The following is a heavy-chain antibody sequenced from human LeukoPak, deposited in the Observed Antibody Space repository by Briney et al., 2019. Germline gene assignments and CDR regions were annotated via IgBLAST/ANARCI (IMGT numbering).Heavy chain of an antibody. V-gene: IGHV3-23*01. CDR3: ASDSSGSVNWFDP. D-gene: IGHD6-19*01. CDR2: ISGSGGST. J-gene: IGHJ5*02. Sequence: PGGSLRLSCAASGFTFSSYGMSWVRQAPGKGLEWVSTISGSGGSTYYADSVKGRFTISRDNSKNTLYLQMSSLRGEDTAVYYCASDSSGSVNWFDPWGQGTLVTVSS. CDR1: GFTFSSYG.